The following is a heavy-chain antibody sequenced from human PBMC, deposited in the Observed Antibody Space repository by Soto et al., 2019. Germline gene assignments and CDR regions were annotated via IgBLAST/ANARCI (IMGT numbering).Heavy chain of an antibody. Sequence: QVQLQESGPGLVKPSQTLSLTCTVSGGSISSGGYYWSWIRQHPGKGLEWIGYIYYSGSTYYNPSLKSRVTISVDTSKNQFSLKLSSVTAADTAVYYWARRIAAAGTYYFDYWGQGTLVTVSS. CDR2: IYYSGST. D-gene: IGHD6-13*01. CDR3: ARRIAAAGTYYFDY. CDR1: GGSISSGGYY. J-gene: IGHJ4*02. V-gene: IGHV4-31*03.